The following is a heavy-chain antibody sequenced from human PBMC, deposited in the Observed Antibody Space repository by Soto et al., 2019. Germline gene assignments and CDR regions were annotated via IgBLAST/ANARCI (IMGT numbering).Heavy chain of an antibody. CDR2: ISAYNGNT. D-gene: IGHD6-6*01. CDR3: ARDVGSSSSEYYYYYGMDV. J-gene: IGHJ6*02. V-gene: IGHV1-18*01. Sequence: ASVKVSCKASGYTFTSYGISWVRQAPGQGLEWMGWISAYNGNTNYAQKLQGRVTMTTDTSTSTAYMELRSLRSDDTAVYYCARDVGSSSSEYYYYYGMDVWGQGTTVTVS. CDR1: GYTFTSYG.